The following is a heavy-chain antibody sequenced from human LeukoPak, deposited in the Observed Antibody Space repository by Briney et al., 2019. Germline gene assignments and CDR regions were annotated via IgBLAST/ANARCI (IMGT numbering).Heavy chain of an antibody. CDR1: GYTVTSYA. J-gene: IGHJ6*02. CDR2: INAGNGNT. V-gene: IGHV1-3*01. Sequence: GASVKVSCKASGYTVTSYAMHWVRQAPGQRLEWMGWINAGNGNTKYSQKFQGRVTMTRDTSTSTVYMELSSLRSEDTAVYYCARNSQWLRVYYYGMDVWGQRTTVTVSS. D-gene: IGHD6-19*01. CDR3: ARNSQWLRVYYYGMDV.